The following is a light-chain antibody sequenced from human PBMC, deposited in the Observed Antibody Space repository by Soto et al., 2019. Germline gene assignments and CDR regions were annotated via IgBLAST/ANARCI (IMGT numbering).Light chain of an antibody. Sequence: IVLTQSPGTLSSSPGERATLSCRASQNVANYLDWYQQKPGQAPRLLIYGASTRATGIPARFSGSGSGTEFTLTISSLQSEDFAVYYCQQYNNWPPWTFGQGTKVDIK. J-gene: IGKJ1*01. CDR1: QNVANY. V-gene: IGKV3-15*01. CDR2: GAS. CDR3: QQYNNWPPWT.